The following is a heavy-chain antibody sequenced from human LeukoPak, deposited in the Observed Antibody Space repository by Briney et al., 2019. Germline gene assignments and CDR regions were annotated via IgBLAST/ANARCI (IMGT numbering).Heavy chain of an antibody. Sequence: ASVKVSCKASGYTFTSYAMNWVRQAPGQGLEWMGWINTNTGNPTYAQGLTGRFVFSLDTSVSTAYLQISSLKAEDTAVYYCARPGMGTDYDYVWGSYRYTFYFDYWGQGTLVTVSS. CDR1: GYTFTSYA. CDR3: ARPGMGTDYDYVWGSYRYTFYFDY. D-gene: IGHD3-16*02. J-gene: IGHJ4*02. V-gene: IGHV7-4-1*02. CDR2: INTNTGNP.